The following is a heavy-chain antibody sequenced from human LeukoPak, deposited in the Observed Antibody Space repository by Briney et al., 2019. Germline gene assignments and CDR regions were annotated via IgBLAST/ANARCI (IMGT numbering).Heavy chain of an antibody. CDR2: IWYDGSNK. J-gene: IGHJ5*02. CDR3: AKDQGTTYYDILTGYYQENWFDP. CDR1: GFTFSSYG. V-gene: IGHV3-33*06. D-gene: IGHD3-9*01. Sequence: PGGSLRLSCAASGFTFSSYGMHWVRQAPGKGLEWVAVIWYDGSNKYYADSVKGRFTISRDNSKNTLYLQMNSLRAEDTAVYYCAKDQGTTYYDILTGYYQENWFDPWGQGTLVTVS.